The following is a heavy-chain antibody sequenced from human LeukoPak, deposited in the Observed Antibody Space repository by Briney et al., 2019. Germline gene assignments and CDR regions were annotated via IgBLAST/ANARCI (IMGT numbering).Heavy chain of an antibody. CDR3: ARAYGSGSEYYFDY. CDR2: INHSGST. CDR1: GGSFSGYY. Sequence: SETLSLTCAVYGGSFSGYYWSWIRQPPGKGLEWIGEINHSGSTNYNPSLKSRVIISVDTSKNQFSLKLSSVTAADTAVYYCARAYGSGSEYYFDYWGQGTLVTVSS. D-gene: IGHD3-10*01. J-gene: IGHJ4*02. V-gene: IGHV4-34*01.